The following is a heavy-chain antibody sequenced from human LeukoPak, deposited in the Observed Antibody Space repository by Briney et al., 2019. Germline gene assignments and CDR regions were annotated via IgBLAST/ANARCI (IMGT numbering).Heavy chain of an antibody. J-gene: IGHJ6*02. D-gene: IGHD1-26*01. CDR1: GGSISSYY. Sequence: SETLSLTCTVSGGSISSYYWSWIRQPPGKGLEWIGYIYYSGSTNYNPSLKSRVTISVDTSKNQFSLKLGSVTAADTAVYYCARVRIVGATPADYYYYGMDVWGQGTTVTVSS. CDR3: ARVRIVGATPADYYYYGMDV. V-gene: IGHV4-59*01. CDR2: IYYSGST.